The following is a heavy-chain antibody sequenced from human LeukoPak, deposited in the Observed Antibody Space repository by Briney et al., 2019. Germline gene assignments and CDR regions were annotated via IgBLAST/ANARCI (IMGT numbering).Heavy chain of an antibody. Sequence: GGSLRLSCAASGFTFSSYAMHWVRQAPGKGLGWVAVISYDGSNKYYADSVKGRFTISRDNSKNTLYLQMNSLRAEDTAVYYCARPLNYDILTGYLDYWGQGTLVTVSS. CDR2: ISYDGSNK. CDR1: GFTFSSYA. V-gene: IGHV3-30*04. J-gene: IGHJ4*02. D-gene: IGHD3-9*01. CDR3: ARPLNYDILTGYLDY.